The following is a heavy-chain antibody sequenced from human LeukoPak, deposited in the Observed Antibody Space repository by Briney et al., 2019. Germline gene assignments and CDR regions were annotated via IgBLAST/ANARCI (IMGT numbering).Heavy chain of an antibody. Sequence: GGSLRLSCAASGFTFSSYWMNWVRQAPGKGLEWVANIKQDGSEKYYVDSVKGRFTISRDNAKNSLYLQMNSLRAEDTAVYYCAREGLAYSSSWYFWFDPWGQGTLVTVSS. J-gene: IGHJ5*02. D-gene: IGHD6-13*01. CDR1: GFTFSSYW. CDR3: AREGLAYSSSWYFWFDP. CDR2: IKQDGSEK. V-gene: IGHV3-7*01.